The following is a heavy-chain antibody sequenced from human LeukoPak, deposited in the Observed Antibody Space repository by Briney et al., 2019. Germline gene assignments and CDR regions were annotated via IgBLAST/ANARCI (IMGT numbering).Heavy chain of an antibody. CDR3: ARDYSNLLPLSSWFDP. CDR1: GYTCTSCY. Sequence: GSAAKLSSKASGYTCTSCYMRWVQQAPGQLREWMGIINPSGGSTSYAQKFQGRVTMTRDMSTSTVYMELSSLRSEDTAVYYCARDYSNLLPLSSWFDPWGQGTLVTVSS. V-gene: IGHV1-46*01. D-gene: IGHD4-11*01. J-gene: IGHJ5*02. CDR2: INPSGGST.